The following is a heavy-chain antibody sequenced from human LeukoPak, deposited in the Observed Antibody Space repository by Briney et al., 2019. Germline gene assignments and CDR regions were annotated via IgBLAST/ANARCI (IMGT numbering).Heavy chain of an antibody. D-gene: IGHD1-14*01. J-gene: IGHJ4*02. Sequence: PGGSLRLSCAASGFTFNNAWMSWVRQAPGKGLEWVSVIYSGGSTYYAGSVKGRFTISRDNSKNTLYLQMNSLRAEDTAVYYCARHRPGQAIDYWGQGTLVTVSS. V-gene: IGHV3-66*04. CDR3: ARHRPGQAIDY. CDR2: IYSGGST. CDR1: GFTFNNAW.